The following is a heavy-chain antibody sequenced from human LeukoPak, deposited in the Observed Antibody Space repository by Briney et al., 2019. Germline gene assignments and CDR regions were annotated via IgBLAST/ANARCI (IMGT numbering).Heavy chain of an antibody. D-gene: IGHD3-9*01. V-gene: IGHV4-38-2*01. Sequence: SETLSLTCAVSGYSISSGYYWGWIRQPPGKGLEWIGSIYHSGSTYYNPSLKSRVTISVDTSKNQFSLKLSSVTAADTAVYYCARIRYFDWLFDYWGQGTLVTVS. J-gene: IGHJ4*02. CDR2: IYHSGST. CDR3: ARIRYFDWLFDY. CDR1: GYSISSGYY.